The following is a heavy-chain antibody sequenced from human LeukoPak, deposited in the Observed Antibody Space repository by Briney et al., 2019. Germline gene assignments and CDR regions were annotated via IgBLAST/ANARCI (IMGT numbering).Heavy chain of an antibody. J-gene: IGHJ3*02. V-gene: IGHV3-21*01. CDR2: ISGGSTYI. D-gene: IGHD2-8*02. CDR1: GFIFTNYN. Sequence: GGSLRLSCAASGFIFTNYNLNWVRQAPGKGLEWISSISGGSTYIYYADSVRGRFTISRDNAKNSVYLQMNSLRGEDTAVYYCARDDVTTDGGVIADSRLFDIWGQGTMVTVSS. CDR3: ARDDVTTDGGVIADSRLFDI.